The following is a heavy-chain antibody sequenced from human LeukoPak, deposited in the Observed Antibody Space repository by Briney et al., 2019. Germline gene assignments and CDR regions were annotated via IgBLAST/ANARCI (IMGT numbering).Heavy chain of an antibody. D-gene: IGHD4-11*01. V-gene: IGHV4-59*12. CDR3: ARGLSNYYYYYMDV. Sequence: SETLSLTCTISGASIDSYYWSWIRQPPGKGLEWIGYIYYSGTTNYNPSLKRRVTISVDTSKNQFSLKLSSVTAADTAVYYCARGLSNYYYYYMDVWGKGTTVTVSS. J-gene: IGHJ6*03. CDR1: GASIDSYY. CDR2: IYYSGTT.